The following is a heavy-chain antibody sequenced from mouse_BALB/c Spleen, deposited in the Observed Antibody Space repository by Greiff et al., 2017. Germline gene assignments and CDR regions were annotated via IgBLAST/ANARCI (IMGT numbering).Heavy chain of an antibody. D-gene: IGHD2-1*01. CDR3: TRRGIYYGNLAWFAY. CDR2: IYPGNSDT. CDR1: GYTFTSYW. V-gene: IGHV1-5*01. Sequence: VQLQQSGTVLARPGASVKMSCKASGYTFTSYWMHWVKQRPGQGLEWIGAIYPGNSDTSYNQKFKGKAKLTAVTSTSTAYMELSSLTNEDSAVYYCTRRGIYYGNLAWFAYWGQGTLVTVSA. J-gene: IGHJ3*01.